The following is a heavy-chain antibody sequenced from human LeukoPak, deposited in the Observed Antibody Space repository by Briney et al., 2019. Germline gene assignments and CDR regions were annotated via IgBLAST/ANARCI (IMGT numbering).Heavy chain of an antibody. CDR3: ARGCAFDI. CDR1: GGSISSGDYY. V-gene: IGHV4-30-4*01. Sequence: SETLSLTCTVSGGSISSGDYYWRWIRQPPGKGLEWIGYIYYSGSTYYNPSLKSRVTISVDTSKNQFSLKLSCVTAADTAVYYCARGCAFDIWGQGTMVTVSS. CDR2: IYYSGST. J-gene: IGHJ3*02.